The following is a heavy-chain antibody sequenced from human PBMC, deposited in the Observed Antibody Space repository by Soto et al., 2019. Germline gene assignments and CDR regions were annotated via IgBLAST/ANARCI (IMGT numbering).Heavy chain of an antibody. CDR1: GYTFTSYA. Sequence: VASVKVSCKASGYTFTSYAMHWVRQAPGQRLEWVGWINAGNGNTKYSQKFQGRVTITRDTSASTAYMELSSLRSEDTAVYYCARARIAAAGTRSYYYGMDVWGQGTTVTVSS. D-gene: IGHD6-13*01. V-gene: IGHV1-3*01. CDR3: ARARIAAAGTRSYYYGMDV. J-gene: IGHJ6*02. CDR2: INAGNGNT.